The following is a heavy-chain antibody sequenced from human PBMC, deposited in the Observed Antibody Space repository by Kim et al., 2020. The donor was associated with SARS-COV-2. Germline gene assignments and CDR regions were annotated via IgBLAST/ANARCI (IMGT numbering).Heavy chain of an antibody. CDR3: ARVTTEGMYYFDY. CDR1: GGSISSYY. V-gene: IGHV4-59*01. J-gene: IGHJ4*02. Sequence: SETLSLTCTVSGGSISSYYWSWIRQPPGKGLEWIGYIYYSGSTNYNPSLKSRVTISVDTSKNQFSLKLSSVTAADTAVYYCARVTTEGMYYFDYWGQGTLVTVSS. CDR2: IYYSGST.